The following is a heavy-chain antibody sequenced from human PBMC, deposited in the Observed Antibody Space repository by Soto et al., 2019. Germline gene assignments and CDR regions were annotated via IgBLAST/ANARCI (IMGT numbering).Heavy chain of an antibody. CDR1: GYTFTSYG. V-gene: IGHV1-18*01. CDR3: ATSLALLANNWFDP. CDR2: ISAYNGNT. Sequence: ASVKVSCKASGYTFTSYGISWVRQAPGQGLEWMGWISAYNGNTNYAQKLQGRVTMTTDTSTSTAYMELRSLRSDDTAVYYCATSLALLANNWFDPWGQGTLVTVSS. D-gene: IGHD5-12*01. J-gene: IGHJ5*02.